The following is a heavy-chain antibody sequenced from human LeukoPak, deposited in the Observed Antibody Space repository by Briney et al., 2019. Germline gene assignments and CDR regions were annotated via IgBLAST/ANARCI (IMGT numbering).Heavy chain of an antibody. J-gene: IGHJ4*02. CDR2: ISGSGGST. V-gene: IGHV3-23*01. CDR1: GFTFSSYA. CDR3: AKGLRYSSSWYSRYFDY. D-gene: IGHD6-13*01. Sequence: GGSLRLSCAASGFTFSSYAMSWVRQAPGKGLEWVSAISGSGGSTYYADSVKGRFTISRDNSKNTLYLQMNSLRAEDTAVYYCAKGLRYSSSWYSRYFDYWGQGTLVTVSS.